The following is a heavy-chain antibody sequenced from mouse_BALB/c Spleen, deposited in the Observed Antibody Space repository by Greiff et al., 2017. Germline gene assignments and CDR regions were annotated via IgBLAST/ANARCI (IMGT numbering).Heavy chain of an antibody. CDR1: GFNIKDYY. CDR2: IDPENGDT. Sequence: EVKLQESGAELVRSGASVKLSCTASGFNIKDYYMHWVKQRPEQGLEWIGWIDPENGDTEYAPKFQGKATMTADTSSNTAYLQLSSLTSEDTAVYYCNAYDGQNSSFAYWGQGTLVTVSA. J-gene: IGHJ3*01. D-gene: IGHD2-3*01. V-gene: IGHV14-4*02. CDR3: NAYDGQNSSFAY.